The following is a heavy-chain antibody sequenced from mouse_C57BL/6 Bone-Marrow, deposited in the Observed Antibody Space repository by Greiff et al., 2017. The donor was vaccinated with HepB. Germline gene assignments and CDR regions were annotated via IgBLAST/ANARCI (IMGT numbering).Heavy chain of an antibody. D-gene: IGHD1-1*01. CDR3: ARSGGSSPFAY. V-gene: IGHV1-69*01. CDR1: GYTFTSYW. CDR2: IDPSDSYT. J-gene: IGHJ3*01. Sequence: VQLQQPGAELVMPGASVKLSCKASGYTFTSYWMHWVKQRPGQGLEWIGEIDPSDSYTNYNQKFKGKSTLTADKSSSTAYMQLSSLTSEDSAVYYCARSGGSSPFAYWGQGTLVTVSA.